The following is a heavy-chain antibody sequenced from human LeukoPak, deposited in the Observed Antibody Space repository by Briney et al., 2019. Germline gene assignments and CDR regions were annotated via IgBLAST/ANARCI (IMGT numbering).Heavy chain of an antibody. CDR3: ARVGDCSGGSCSARKASRWPPEDY. J-gene: IGHJ4*02. CDR2: INPSGGST. V-gene: IGHV1-46*03. CDR1: GYTFTSYY. Sequence: ASVKVSCKASGYTFTSYYMHWVRQAPGQGLEWMGIINPSGGSTSYAQKFQGRVTMTRDTSTSTVYMELSSLRSEDTAVYYCARVGDCSGGSCSARKASRWPPEDYWGQGTLVTVS. D-gene: IGHD2-15*01.